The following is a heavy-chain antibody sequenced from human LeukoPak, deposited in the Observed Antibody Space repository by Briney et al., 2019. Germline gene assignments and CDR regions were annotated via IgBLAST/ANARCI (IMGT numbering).Heavy chain of an antibody. CDR2: IYTSGST. D-gene: IGHD3-22*01. J-gene: IGHJ3*02. Sequence: PSETLSLTCTVSGGCICSYYWSWIRQPAGKGLEWIGRIYTSGSTNYNPSLKSRVTMSVDTSKNQFSLKLSSVTAADTAVYYCARDMYYDSSGYYYRDNAFDIWGQGTMVTVSS. CDR3: ARDMYYDSSGYYYRDNAFDI. CDR1: GGCICSYY. V-gene: IGHV4-4*07.